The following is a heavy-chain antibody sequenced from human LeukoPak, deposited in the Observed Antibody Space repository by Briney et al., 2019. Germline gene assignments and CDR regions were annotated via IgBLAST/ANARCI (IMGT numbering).Heavy chain of an antibody. CDR2: IYYSESP. CDR1: GGSISSRSYY. J-gene: IGHJ3*02. D-gene: IGHD3-16*02. V-gene: IGHV4-39*01. CDR3: ARFPYDYVWGSYRYSAFDI. Sequence: SETLSLTCTVSGGSISSRSYYWGWIRKPPGKGLEWIGSIYYSESPYYNPSLKSRVTISVDTSKNQFSLKLSSVTAADTAVYYCARFPYDYVWGSYRYSAFDIWGQGTMVTVS.